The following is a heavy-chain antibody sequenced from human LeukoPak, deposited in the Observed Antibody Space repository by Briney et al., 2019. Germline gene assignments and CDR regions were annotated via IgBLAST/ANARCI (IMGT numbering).Heavy chain of an antibody. V-gene: IGHV4-59*08. J-gene: IGHJ4*02. CDR1: GDSIRNYY. D-gene: IGHD6-19*01. CDR2: VSYIGST. CDR3: ASSYTSDWSYYFHY. Sequence: SETLSLTCTVSGDSIRNYYWNWIRQPPGKGLEWIGYVSYIGSTNYNPSLDSRVTITLDTSKNQFSLKLRSVTAADTAVYYCASSYTSDWSYYFHYWGQGALVTVSS.